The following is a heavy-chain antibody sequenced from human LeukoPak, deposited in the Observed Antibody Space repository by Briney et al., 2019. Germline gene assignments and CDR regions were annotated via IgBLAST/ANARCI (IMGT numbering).Heavy chain of an antibody. Sequence: GASVKVSCKASGYTFTDYYLHWVRQAPGQGLEWMGWINPNSGGTNYAQTFQGRVTITRDTSITTAYFELSRLRSDDSAVYYCARIGSSHYFDFWGQGTLVTVSS. CDR1: GYTFTDYY. CDR3: ARIGSSHYFDF. J-gene: IGHJ4*02. D-gene: IGHD2-2*01. V-gene: IGHV1-2*02. CDR2: INPNSGGT.